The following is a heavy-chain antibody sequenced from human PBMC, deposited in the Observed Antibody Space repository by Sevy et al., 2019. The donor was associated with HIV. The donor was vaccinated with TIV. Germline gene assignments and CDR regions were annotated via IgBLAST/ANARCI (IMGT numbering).Heavy chain of an antibody. V-gene: IGHV1-18*04. CDR1: GYTFTSYG. CDR2: ISVYNGDT. J-gene: IGHJ4*02. D-gene: IGHD2-15*01. Sequence: ASVKVSCKASGYTFTSYGISWVRQAPGQGLEWMGWISVYNGDTNFAQTLQGRVTMTTDTSTSTAYMELRNLRSDDTTVYYCARDELLYHNSGGHIGGYFDYWGQGTLVTVSS. CDR3: ARDELLYHNSGGHIGGYFDY.